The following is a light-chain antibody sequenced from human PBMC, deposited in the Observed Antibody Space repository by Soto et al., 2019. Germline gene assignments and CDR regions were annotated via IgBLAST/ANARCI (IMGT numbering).Light chain of an antibody. V-gene: IGKV3D-20*01. CDR2: DAS. CDR3: HQFGAPPT. Sequence: EIVLTQSRATLSLSPGEGVALSCGASQSLSNNFLAWYQQKPGLAPRLLIFDASTRATGIPDRFSGSGSGTDFTLTISRLEPEDFAVYYCHQFGAPPTFGGGTKVEFK. CDR1: QSLSNNF. J-gene: IGKJ4*01.